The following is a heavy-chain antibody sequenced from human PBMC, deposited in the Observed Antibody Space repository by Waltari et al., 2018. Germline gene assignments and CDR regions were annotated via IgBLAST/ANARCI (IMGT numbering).Heavy chain of an antibody. D-gene: IGHD1-26*01. J-gene: IGHJ3*02. V-gene: IGHV4-31*03. CDR3: AGNPLNSGSYGAFDI. CDR1: GGSISSGGYY. CDR2: IDYSGST. Sequence: QVQLQESGPGLVKPSQTLSLTCTVSGGSISSGGYYWSWIRQHPGKGLEWIGYIDYSGSTYYNPSLKSRVTLSVDTSKNQFSLKLSSVTAADTAVYYCAGNPLNSGSYGAFDIWGQGTMVIVSS.